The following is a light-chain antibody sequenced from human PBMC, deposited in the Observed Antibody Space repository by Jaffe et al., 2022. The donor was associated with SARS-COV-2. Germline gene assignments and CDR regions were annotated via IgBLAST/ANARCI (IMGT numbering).Light chain of an antibody. CDR2: AAS. V-gene: IGKV1-6*01. CDR3: LQDYNYPYT. CDR1: QGIRND. J-gene: IGKJ2*01. Sequence: AVQMTQSPSSLSASVGDRVTITCRASQGIRNDLDWYQHKPGKAPKLLIYAASSLHSGVPSRFSGSGSGTDFTLTISSLQPEDFATYYCLQDYNYPYTFGQGTKLEIK.